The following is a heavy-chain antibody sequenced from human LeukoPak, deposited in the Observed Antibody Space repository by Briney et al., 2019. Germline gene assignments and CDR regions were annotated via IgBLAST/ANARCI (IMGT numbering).Heavy chain of an antibody. Sequence: GGSLRLSCAASGFTFSSYGMHWVRQAPGKGLEWVANIKQDGSEKYYVDSVKGRFTISRDNAKNSLYLQMNSLRAEDTAVYYCAREIAAAGNEWFDPWGQGTLVTVSS. CDR1: GFTFSSYG. V-gene: IGHV3-7*01. D-gene: IGHD6-13*01. CDR2: IKQDGSEK. J-gene: IGHJ5*02. CDR3: AREIAAAGNEWFDP.